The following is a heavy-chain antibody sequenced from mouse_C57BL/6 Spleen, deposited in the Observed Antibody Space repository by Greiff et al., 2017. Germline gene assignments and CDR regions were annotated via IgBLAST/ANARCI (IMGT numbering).Heavy chain of an antibody. CDR2: INPSNGGT. Sequence: VQLQQPGTELVKPGASVKLSCKASGYTFTSYWMHWVKQRPGQGLEWIGNINPSNGGTNYNEKVKSKATLTVDKSSSTAYMQPSSLPSADSAVYYSAYELGKMASCAWFAYWGHRALVTASA. CDR1: GYTFTSYW. D-gene: IGHD2-12*01. J-gene: IGHJ3*01. CDR3: AYELGKMASCAWFAY. V-gene: IGHV1-53*01.